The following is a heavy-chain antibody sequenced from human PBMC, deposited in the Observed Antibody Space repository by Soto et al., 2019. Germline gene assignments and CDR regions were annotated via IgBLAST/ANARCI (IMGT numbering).Heavy chain of an antibody. D-gene: IGHD6-13*01. J-gene: IGHJ6*02. V-gene: IGHV5-10-1*01. Sequence: GESLKISCKGSGYSFTSYWISWVRQMPVKGLEWMGRIDPSDSYTNYSPSFQGHVTISADKSISTAYLQWSSLKASDTAMYYCARPYRIAAAGSVYYYGMDVWGQGTTVTVSS. CDR1: GYSFTSYW. CDR3: ARPYRIAAAGSVYYYGMDV. CDR2: IDPSDSYT.